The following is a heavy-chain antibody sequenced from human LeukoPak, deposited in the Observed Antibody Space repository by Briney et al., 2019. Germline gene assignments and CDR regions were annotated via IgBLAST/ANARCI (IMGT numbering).Heavy chain of an antibody. J-gene: IGHJ3*02. CDR3: ARDSHKFDSSGYYPDAFDI. CDR2: ISSSGSSI. V-gene: IGHV3-48*03. CDR1: GFTFSSYE. Sequence: PGGSLRLSCAASGFTFSSYEMNWVRQAPGKGLDWVSYISSSGSSIYYADSVKGRFTISRDNAKKSLYLQMHSLRAEDTAVYYCARDSHKFDSSGYYPDAFDIWGQGTMVTVSS. D-gene: IGHD3-22*01.